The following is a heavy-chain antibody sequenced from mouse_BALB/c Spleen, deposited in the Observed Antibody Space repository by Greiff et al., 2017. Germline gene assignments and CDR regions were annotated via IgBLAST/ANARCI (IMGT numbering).Heavy chain of an antibody. CDR3: ARDHRWAY. J-gene: IGHJ3*01. D-gene: IGHD1-1*02. Sequence: VQLKESGPGLVKPSQSLSLTCTVTGYSITSDYAWNWIRQSPGNKLEWMGYISYSGSTSYNPSLKSRISITRDTSKNQYFLQLNSVTTEDTATYYCARDHRWAYWGQGTLVTVSA. V-gene: IGHV3-2*02. CDR1: GYSITSDYA. CDR2: ISYSGST.